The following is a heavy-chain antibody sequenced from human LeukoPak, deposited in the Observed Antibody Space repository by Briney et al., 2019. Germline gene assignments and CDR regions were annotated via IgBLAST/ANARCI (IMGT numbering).Heavy chain of an antibody. CDR3: ARHDYSIVLDV. Sequence: SETLSLTCTVSGGSISSSSYYWGWIRQPPGKGLEWIGSIYYSGSTYYNPSLKSRVTISVDTSKNQFSLKLSSVTAADTAVYYCARHDYSIVLDVWGKGTTVTVSS. CDR2: IYYSGST. J-gene: IGHJ6*04. V-gene: IGHV4-39*01. CDR1: GGSISSSSYY. D-gene: IGHD2-15*01.